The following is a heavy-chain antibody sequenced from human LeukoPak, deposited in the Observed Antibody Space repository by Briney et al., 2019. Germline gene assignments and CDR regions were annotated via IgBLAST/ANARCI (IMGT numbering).Heavy chain of an antibody. D-gene: IGHD5-18*01. Sequence: AGGSLRLSCAASGFTFSSYAMHWVRQAPGKGLEWVAVISYDGSNKYYADSVKGRFTISRDNSKNTLYLQMNSLRAEDTAVYYCARDKIVDTAMVGYYFDYWGQGTLVTVSS. V-gene: IGHV3-30-3*01. CDR3: ARDKIVDTAMVGYYFDY. CDR1: GFTFSSYA. CDR2: ISYDGSNK. J-gene: IGHJ4*02.